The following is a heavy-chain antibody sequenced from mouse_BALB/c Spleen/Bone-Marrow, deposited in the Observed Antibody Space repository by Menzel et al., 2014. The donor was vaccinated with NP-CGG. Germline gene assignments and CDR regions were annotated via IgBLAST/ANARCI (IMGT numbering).Heavy chain of an antibody. D-gene: IGHD2-10*02. V-gene: IGHV1-67*01. CDR1: GYTFTDYA. CDR3: ARSEYGNSYAMDY. CDR2: ISTYSGNT. J-gene: IGHJ4*01. Sequence: QVQLQQSGPELVRPGVSVKISCKGSGYTFTDYAMHWVKQSHAKSLEWIGVISTYSGNTNYNQKFKGKATMTVDESSSTAYMELARLTSVDSAIYYCARSEYGNSYAMDYWGQGTSVTVSS.